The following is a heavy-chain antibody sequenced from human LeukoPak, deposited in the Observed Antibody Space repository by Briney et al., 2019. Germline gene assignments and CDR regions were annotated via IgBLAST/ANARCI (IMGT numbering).Heavy chain of an antibody. V-gene: IGHV1-69*04. Sequence: GASVTVSCTASGGTFSSYAISWVRQAPGQGLAWMGRIIPIFGIANYAQKFQGRVTITADKSTSTAYMELSSLRSEDTAVYYCARDNATVVPGDFDYWGQGTLVTVSS. CDR2: IIPIFGIA. CDR1: GGTFSSYA. J-gene: IGHJ4*02. CDR3: ARDNATVVPGDFDY. D-gene: IGHD4-23*01.